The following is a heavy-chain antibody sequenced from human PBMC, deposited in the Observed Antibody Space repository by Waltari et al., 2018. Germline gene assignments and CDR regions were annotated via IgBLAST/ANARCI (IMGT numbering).Heavy chain of an antibody. Sequence: QVQLQQWGAGLLKPSETLSLTCAVYGGSFSGYYWSWIRQPPGKGLEWIGEINHSGSTNYNPALKSRVTISVDTSKNQFSLKLSSVTAADTAVYYCARLGGRSTMIVATGWFDPWGQGTLVTVSS. CDR1: GGSFSGYY. CDR3: ARLGGRSTMIVATGWFDP. V-gene: IGHV4-34*01. CDR2: INHSGST. D-gene: IGHD3-22*01. J-gene: IGHJ5*02.